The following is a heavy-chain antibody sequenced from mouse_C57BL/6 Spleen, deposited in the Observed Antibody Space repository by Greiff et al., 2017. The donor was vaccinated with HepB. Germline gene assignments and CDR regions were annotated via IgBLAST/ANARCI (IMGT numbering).Heavy chain of an antibody. V-gene: IGHV1-15*01. J-gene: IGHJ3*01. Sequence: QVQLKESGAELVRPGASVTLSCKASGYTFTDYEMHWVKQTPVHGLEWIGAIDPETGGTAYNQKFKGKAILTADKSSSTAYMELRSLTSEDSAVYYCTRSSTGTGFAYWGQGTLVTVSA. D-gene: IGHD4-1*02. CDR2: IDPETGGT. CDR1: GYTFTDYE. CDR3: TRSSTGTGFAY.